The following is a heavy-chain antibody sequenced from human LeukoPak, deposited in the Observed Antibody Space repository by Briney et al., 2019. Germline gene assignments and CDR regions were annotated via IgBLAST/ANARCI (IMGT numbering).Heavy chain of an antibody. J-gene: IGHJ2*01. CDR2: INHSGST. D-gene: IGHD6-19*01. Sequence: SETLSLTCAVYGGSFSGYYWSWIRQPPGKGLEWIGEINHSGSTNYNPSLKSRVTISVDTSKKQFSLKLSSVTAADTAVYYCARSPYSSVPYWYFDLWGRGTLVTVSS. CDR3: ARSPYSSVPYWYFDL. CDR1: GGSFSGYY. V-gene: IGHV4-34*01.